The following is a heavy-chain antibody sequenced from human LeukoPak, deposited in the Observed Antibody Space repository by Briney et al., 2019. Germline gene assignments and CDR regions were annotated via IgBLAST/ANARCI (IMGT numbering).Heavy chain of an antibody. CDR3: ARDPTRRAVSSSWYFDY. J-gene: IGHJ4*02. V-gene: IGHV1-69*05. Sequence: GASVKVSCKASGGTFSSYAISWVRQAPGQGLEWMGGIIPIFGTANYAQKFQGRVTITTDESTSTAYMELSSLRSEDTAVYYCARDPTRRAVSSSWYFDYWGQGTLVTVSS. CDR2: IIPIFGTA. D-gene: IGHD6-13*01. CDR1: GGTFSSYA.